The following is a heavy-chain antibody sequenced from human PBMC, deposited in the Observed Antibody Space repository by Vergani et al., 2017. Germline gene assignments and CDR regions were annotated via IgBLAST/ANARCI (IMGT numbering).Heavy chain of an antibody. D-gene: IGHD2-2*01. CDR1: GAYVGSGGYY. CDR2: IYYSGST. Sequence: QVQLQESGPGLVKASQTLSLTCSVSGAYVGSGGYYWSWVRQRPGKGLEWIGYIYYSGSTYYNPSLKSRVTISVDTSKNQFSLKLSSVTAADTAVYYCARGGYCSSTSCSSYWYFDLWGRGTLVTVSS. J-gene: IGHJ2*01. CDR3: ARGGYCSSTSCSSYWYFDL. V-gene: IGHV4-31*03.